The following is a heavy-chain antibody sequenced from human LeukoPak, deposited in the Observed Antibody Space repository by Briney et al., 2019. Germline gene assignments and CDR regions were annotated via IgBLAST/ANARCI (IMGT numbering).Heavy chain of an antibody. Sequence: GGSLRLSCAASGFTFSSYAMSWVRQAPGKGLEWVSAISGSGGSTYHADSVKGRFTISRDNSKNTLYLQMNSLRAEDTAVYYCAKDRSGYCSGGSCYPFDYWGQGTLVTVSS. CDR3: AKDRSGYCSGGSCYPFDY. D-gene: IGHD2-15*01. CDR2: ISGSGGST. CDR1: GFTFSSYA. V-gene: IGHV3-23*01. J-gene: IGHJ4*02.